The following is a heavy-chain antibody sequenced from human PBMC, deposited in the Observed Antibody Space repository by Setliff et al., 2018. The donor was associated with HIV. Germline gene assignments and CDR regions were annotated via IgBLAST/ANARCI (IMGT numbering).Heavy chain of an antibody. D-gene: IGHD3-3*01. CDR2: INPNTGGT. CDR1: GYTFTGYY. CDR3: ARGRTNSSYYNFWSAYSSTMDV. Sequence: ASVKVSCKASGYTFTGYYIHWVRQAPGQGLEWMGWINPNTGGTDYARKFQGWVTMTRETSISTAYMELRRLKSDDAAVYYCARGRTNSSYYNFWSAYSSTMDVWGHGATVTVS. V-gene: IGHV1-2*04. J-gene: IGHJ6*02.